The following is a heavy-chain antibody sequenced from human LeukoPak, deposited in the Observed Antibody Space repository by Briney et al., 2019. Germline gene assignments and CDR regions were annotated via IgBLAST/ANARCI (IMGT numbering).Heavy chain of an antibody. V-gene: IGHV4-38-2*02. CDR1: GYSISSGYY. J-gene: IGHJ4*02. Sequence: SETLSLTCTVSGYSISSGYYWGWIRQPPGKGPEWIGSIYHSGSTYYNPSLKSRVTISVDTSKNQFSLELSSVTAADTAVYYCARFRRGWYSSGWLEPCFDYWGQGTLVTVSS. D-gene: IGHD6-19*01. CDR2: IYHSGST. CDR3: ARFRRGWYSSGWLEPCFDY.